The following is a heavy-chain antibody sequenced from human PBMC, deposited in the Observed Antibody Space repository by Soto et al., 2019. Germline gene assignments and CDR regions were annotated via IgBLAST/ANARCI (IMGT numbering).Heavy chain of an antibody. V-gene: IGHV3-23*01. CDR1: GFTFSSYA. J-gene: IGHJ4*02. Sequence: PGGSLRLSCAASGFTFSSYAMSWVRQAPGRGLEWVSLISGSAGRTYYADSVKGRFTISRDNSRNTLYLQMNSLRGEDTAVYHCAKDLYIGGYGGFDYCGQGALVTVSA. CDR2: ISGSAGRT. D-gene: IGHD5-12*01. CDR3: AKDLYIGGYGGFDY.